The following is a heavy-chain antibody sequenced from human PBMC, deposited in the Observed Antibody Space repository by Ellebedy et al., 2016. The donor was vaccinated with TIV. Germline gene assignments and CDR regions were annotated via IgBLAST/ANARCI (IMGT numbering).Heavy chain of an antibody. V-gene: IGHV1-18*01. CDR2: ISGYNGDT. CDR3: ARTAAAGTALGDY. CDR1: GYTLTNYG. D-gene: IGHD6-13*01. J-gene: IGHJ4*02. Sequence: ASVKVSCKASGYTLTNYGISWVRQAPGQGLEWMGWISGYNGDTNYAQQFQGRLTLTTDTSTSTAYMELRSLTSVDTAVYFGARTAAAGTALGDYWGQGTLVTVSS.